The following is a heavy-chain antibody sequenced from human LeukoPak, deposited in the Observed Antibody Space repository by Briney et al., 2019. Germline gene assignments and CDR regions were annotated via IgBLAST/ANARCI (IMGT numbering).Heavy chain of an antibody. Sequence: SETLSLTCTVSGGSISSYYWSWIRQPAGKGLEWIGRIYTGGSTNYNPSLKSRVTMSVDTSKNQFSLKLSSVTAADTAVYYCARYYDSSGYANWYSDLWGRGTLVTVSS. V-gene: IGHV4-4*07. D-gene: IGHD3-22*01. J-gene: IGHJ2*01. CDR1: GGSISSYY. CDR2: IYTGGST. CDR3: ARYYDSSGYANWYSDL.